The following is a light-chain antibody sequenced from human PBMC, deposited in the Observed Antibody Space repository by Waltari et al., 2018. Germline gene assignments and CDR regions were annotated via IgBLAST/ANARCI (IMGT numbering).Light chain of an antibody. CDR1: KLGNRS. Sequence: SYDLTQPPSVSVSPGQTATITCSGDKLGNRSGCWYQQKPGQSPVVVIYQNNKRPSGIPERFSGSNSGNTATLTISGTQAMDEADYYCQTWDSGSVIFGGGTKLTVL. V-gene: IGLV3-1*01. J-gene: IGLJ2*01. CDR2: QNN. CDR3: QTWDSGSVI.